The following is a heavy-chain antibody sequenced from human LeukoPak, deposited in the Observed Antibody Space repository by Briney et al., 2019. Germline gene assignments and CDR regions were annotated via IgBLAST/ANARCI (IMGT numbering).Heavy chain of an antibody. CDR3: ARHMGYSFDI. J-gene: IGHJ3*02. V-gene: IGHV4-34*01. D-gene: IGHD5-18*01. CDR1: GGSFSGYY. CDR2: INHSGST. Sequence: SETLSLTCAVYGGSFSGYYWSWIRQPPGKGLEWIGEINHSGSTNYNPSFKSRLTISVDTPKDQFSLKLNSVTAADTAVYYCARHMGYSFDIWGQGTMVTVSS.